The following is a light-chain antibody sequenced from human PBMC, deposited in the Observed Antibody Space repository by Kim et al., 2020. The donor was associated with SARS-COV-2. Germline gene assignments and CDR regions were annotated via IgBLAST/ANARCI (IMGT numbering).Light chain of an antibody. CDR1: KLEDKY. J-gene: IGLJ2*01. V-gene: IGLV3-1*01. CDR3: QTWDSSSVI. CDR2: QDT. Sequence: SYELTQPPSVSVFPGQTASITCSGDKLEDKYVCWYQQKAGQSPVLLIYQDTKWPSGIPERFSGSNSGNTATLTISGTQAMDEADYYCQTWDSSSVIFGGGTQLTVL.